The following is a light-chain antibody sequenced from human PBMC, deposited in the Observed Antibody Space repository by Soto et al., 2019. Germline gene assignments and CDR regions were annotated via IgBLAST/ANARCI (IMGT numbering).Light chain of an antibody. J-gene: IGKJ3*01. CDR3: QQYGSSPPSVT. CDR2: GAS. Sequence: EIVLTQSPGTLSLSPGERATLSCRASQRVSSSYLAWYQQKPGQAPRLLIYGASSRATGIPDRFSGSGSGTDFTLTISRLEPEDFAVYYCQQYGSSPPSVTFGPGTKVDIK. CDR1: QRVSSSY. V-gene: IGKV3-20*01.